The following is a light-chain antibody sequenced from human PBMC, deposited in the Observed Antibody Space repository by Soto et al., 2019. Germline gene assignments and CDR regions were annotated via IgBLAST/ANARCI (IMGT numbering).Light chain of an antibody. CDR1: QSISSY. J-gene: IGKJ4*01. CDR2: GAS. CDR3: HQYGISP. V-gene: IGKV3-20*01. Sequence: EIVLPQSPATLSLSPGERATLSCRASQSISSYLAWYQQKPGQAPRLLIYGASSRATGIPDRFSGSGSGTEFSLTISRLEPEDFAVYYCHQYGISPFGGGTKVDIK.